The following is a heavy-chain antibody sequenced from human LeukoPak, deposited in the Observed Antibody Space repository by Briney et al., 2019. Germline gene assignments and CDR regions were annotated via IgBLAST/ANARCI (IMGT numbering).Heavy chain of an antibody. D-gene: IGHD6-19*01. Sequence: PGGSLRLSCATSGFTFSDYYMNWIRQAPGKGLEWVAYISSSGTTIYYADSVNGRFTISRDNAKNALYLQMNSLRAEDTAVYYCAREAAGYSSGWPDYWGQGTLVTVSS. CDR2: ISSSGTTI. CDR1: GFTFSDYY. V-gene: IGHV3-11*04. CDR3: AREAAGYSSGWPDY. J-gene: IGHJ4*02.